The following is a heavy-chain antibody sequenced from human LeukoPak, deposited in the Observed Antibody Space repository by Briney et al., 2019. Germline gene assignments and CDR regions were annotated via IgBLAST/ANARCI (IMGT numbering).Heavy chain of an antibody. Sequence: SETLSLTCTVSGGSISSGGYYWSWIRQHPGTGLEWIGYIYYSGSTYYNPSLKSRVTISVDTSKNQFSLKLSSVTAADTAVYYCARSMDYYGSGKGVDYWGQGTLVTVSS. CDR1: GGSISSGGYY. CDR3: ARSMDYYGSGKGVDY. J-gene: IGHJ4*02. V-gene: IGHV4-31*03. D-gene: IGHD3-10*01. CDR2: IYYSGST.